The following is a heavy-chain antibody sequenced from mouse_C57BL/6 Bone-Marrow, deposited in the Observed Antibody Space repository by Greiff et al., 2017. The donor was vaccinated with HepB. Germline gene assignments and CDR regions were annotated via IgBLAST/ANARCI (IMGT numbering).Heavy chain of an antibody. CDR2: ISYDGSN. J-gene: IGHJ2*01. CDR1: GYSITSGYY. CDR3: ARGDAPGNY. V-gene: IGHV3-6*01. Sequence: EVKLMESGPGLVKPSQSLSLTCSVTGYSITSGYYWNWIRQFPGNKLEWMGYISYDGSNNYNPSLKNRISITRDTSKNQFFLKLNSVTTEDTATYYCARGDAPGNYWGQGTTLTVSS.